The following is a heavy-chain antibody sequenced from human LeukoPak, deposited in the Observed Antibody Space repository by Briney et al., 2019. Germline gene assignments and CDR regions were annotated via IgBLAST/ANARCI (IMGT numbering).Heavy chain of an antibody. CDR2: IWYDGSDK. V-gene: IGHV3-33*01. D-gene: IGHD2-2*01. CDR3: VRDSVSRYCDY. J-gene: IGHJ4*02. Sequence: GGSLRLSCAASGFTFRNHGMHRVRQAPGKGLEWVAVIWYDGSDKYYADSVTGRFTISRDNSKNTLQLQMNSLRAEDTAVYYCVRDSVSRYCDYWGQGIRVTVSS. CDR1: GFTFRNHG.